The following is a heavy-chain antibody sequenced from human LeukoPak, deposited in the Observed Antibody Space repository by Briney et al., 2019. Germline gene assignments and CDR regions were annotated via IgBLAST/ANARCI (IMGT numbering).Heavy chain of an antibody. CDR1: GGTFSSYA. D-gene: IGHD1-26*01. Sequence: SVKVLCKASGGTFSSYAISWVRQAPGQGLEWMGRIIPILGIANYAQKFQGRVTITADKSTSTAYMELSSLRSEDTAVYYCARDGGVSGSYNDYWGQGTLVTVSS. V-gene: IGHV1-69*04. CDR3: ARDGGVSGSYNDY. CDR2: IIPILGIA. J-gene: IGHJ4*02.